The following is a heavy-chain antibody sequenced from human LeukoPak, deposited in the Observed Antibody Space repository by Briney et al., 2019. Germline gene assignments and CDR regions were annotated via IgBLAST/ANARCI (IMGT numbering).Heavy chain of an antibody. D-gene: IGHD6-13*01. CDR3: ARGEIAAAEDY. V-gene: IGHV1-69*04. J-gene: IGHJ4*02. CDR2: IIPILDVT. CDR1: GGTFTNYA. Sequence: ASVKVSCKASGGTFTNYAINWVRQAPGQGLEWMGRIIPILDVTNYAQKFQGRVTITADQSTSTAYMELSSLRSEDTAVYYCARGEIAAAEDYWGQGTLVTVSS.